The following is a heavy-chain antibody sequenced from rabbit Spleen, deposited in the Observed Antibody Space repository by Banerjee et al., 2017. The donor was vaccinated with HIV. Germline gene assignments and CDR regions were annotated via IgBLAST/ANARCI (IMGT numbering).Heavy chain of an antibody. CDR2: IDTCTSGFT. V-gene: IGHV1S40*01. CDR3: ARDTCSSVSSYGMDL. D-gene: IGHD6-1*01. CDR1: GVSFGTSSH. J-gene: IGHJ6*01. Sequence: QALEESGGDLLKTGESLRLTCTAYGVSFGTSSHLHWVRQAPGKGLQWIACIDTCTSGFTYFSTWAEGRFTSSKTSSTTVTLQMTRLTASDTATYFCARDTCSSVSSYGMDLWGPGTLVTVS.